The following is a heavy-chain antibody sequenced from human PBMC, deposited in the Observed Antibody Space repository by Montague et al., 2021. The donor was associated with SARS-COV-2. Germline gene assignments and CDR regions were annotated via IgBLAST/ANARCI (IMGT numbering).Heavy chain of an antibody. D-gene: IGHD2-15*01. CDR2: TNEGGRT. V-gene: IGHV4-34*01. J-gene: IGHJ6*02. Sequence: SETLSLTCAVYGGSFSGYYWGWIRQPPGRGLEWIGETNEGGRTNXNPSLKCRVTISVDTSKNQFSLRLSSVTAAETAVYYCARGYCSGSGCYYYYGMDVWGQGTTVTVSS. CDR3: ARGYCSGSGCYYYYGMDV. CDR1: GGSFSGYY.